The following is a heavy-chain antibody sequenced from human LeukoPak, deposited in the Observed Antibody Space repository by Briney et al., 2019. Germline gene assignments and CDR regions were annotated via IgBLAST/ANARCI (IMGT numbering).Heavy chain of an antibody. V-gene: IGHV4-59*01. CDR3: ARGDRGGVFDY. Sequence: SETLSLTCTVSGGSISSYYWSWIRQPPGKGLEWIGYIYYSGSTNYNPSLKSRVTISVDTSKNQFSLKLSSVTAADTAVYYCARGDRGGVFDYWGPGTLVTVSS. CDR2: IYYSGST. D-gene: IGHD3-16*01. CDR1: GGSISSYY. J-gene: IGHJ4*02.